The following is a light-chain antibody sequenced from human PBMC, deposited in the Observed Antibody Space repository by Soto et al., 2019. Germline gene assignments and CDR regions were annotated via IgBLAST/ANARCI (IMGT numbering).Light chain of an antibody. Sequence: EIVMTQSPATLSVSPGERATLSCTASQSISNSLAWYQQKPGQAPSLLIYGASTRATGIPARFSGSGSGTEFTLIISSRQSDDSAVYYCQQYNNWPPRTFGQGTKLEIK. V-gene: IGKV3-15*01. CDR1: QSISNS. CDR3: QQYNNWPPRT. J-gene: IGKJ2*01. CDR2: GAS.